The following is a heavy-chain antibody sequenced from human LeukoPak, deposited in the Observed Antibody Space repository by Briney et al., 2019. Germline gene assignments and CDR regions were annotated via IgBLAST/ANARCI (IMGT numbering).Heavy chain of an antibody. D-gene: IGHD3-16*02. CDR3: ARSARVSSKIGEH. CDR1: GYTFTGYY. J-gene: IGHJ1*01. CDR2: INPNSGGT. V-gene: IGHV1-2*02. Sequence: ASVKVSCKASGYTFTGYYMHWVRQAPGQGLEWMGWINPNSGGTNYAQKFQGRVTMTRDTSISTAYMELSRLRSDAPAVYYCARSARVSSKIGEHWGQGTLVTVSS.